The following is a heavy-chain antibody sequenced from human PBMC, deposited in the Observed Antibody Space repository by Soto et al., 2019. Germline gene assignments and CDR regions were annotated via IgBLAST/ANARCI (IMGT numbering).Heavy chain of an antibody. D-gene: IGHD1-1*01. CDR2: IYAAGTT. CDR3: VRDGTKTLRDWFDP. V-gene: IGHV4-4*07. Sequence: SETLSLTCTVSGASISGFYWSWIRKSAGKGLEWIGRIYAAGTTDYNPSLKSRVMMSVDTSKKQFSLKLRSVTAADTAVYYCVRDGTKTLRDWFDPWGQGISATVSS. J-gene: IGHJ5*02. CDR1: GASISGFY.